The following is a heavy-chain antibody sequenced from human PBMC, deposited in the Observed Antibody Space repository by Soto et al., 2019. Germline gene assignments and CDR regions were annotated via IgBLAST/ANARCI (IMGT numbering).Heavy chain of an antibody. CDR3: ARGAHGNDPRHFDY. CDR2: TFHSGTT. D-gene: IGHD1-1*01. Sequence: PSETLSLTCTVSGGSLNDYYWSWIRQATGKGLEWIGYTFHSGTTNYNPSLRSRTTISVDKSRNQFSLKLDSVTAADTAVYYCARGAHGNDPRHFDYWGQGTLVTVSS. V-gene: IGHV4-59*01. CDR1: GGSLNDYY. J-gene: IGHJ4*02.